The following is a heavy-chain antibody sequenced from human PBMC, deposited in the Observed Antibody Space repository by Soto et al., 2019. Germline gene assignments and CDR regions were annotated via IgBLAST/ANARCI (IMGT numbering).Heavy chain of an antibody. CDR3: ARGGSGYEFVY. V-gene: IGHV3-64*01. CDR1: GFTFSTHS. J-gene: IGHJ4*02. Sequence: EVQLVESGGGLVQPGGSLRLSCAASGFTFSTHSMHWVRQAPGKGLEYVSVISSNGGSTYYANSVKGRFTISRDNSKNTLYLQMGSLRAEDMAVYYCARGGSGYEFVYWGQGTLVTVSS. CDR2: ISSNGGST. D-gene: IGHD5-12*01.